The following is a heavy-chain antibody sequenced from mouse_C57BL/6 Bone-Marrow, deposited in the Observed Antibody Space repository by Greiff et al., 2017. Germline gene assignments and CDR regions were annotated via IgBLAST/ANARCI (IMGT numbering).Heavy chain of an antibody. CDR1: GFTFSDAW. Sequence: EVKLMESGGGLVQPGGSMKLSCAASGFTFSDAWMDWVRQSPEKGLEWVAEIRNKANNHATYYAESVKGRFTISRDDSKSSVYLQMNSLRAEDTGIYYCTSRPLRRDFDYWGQGTTLTVSS. CDR3: TSRPLRRDFDY. D-gene: IGHD2-12*01. CDR2: IRNKANNHAT. V-gene: IGHV6-6*01. J-gene: IGHJ2*01.